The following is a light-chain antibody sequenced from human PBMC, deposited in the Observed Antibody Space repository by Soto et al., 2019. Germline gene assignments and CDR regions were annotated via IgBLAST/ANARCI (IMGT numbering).Light chain of an antibody. V-gene: IGKV3-15*01. CDR3: QQYNNWHTIT. CDR1: PSVTNY. Sequence: EIVMTQSPATLSVSPGERATLSCRASPSVTNYLAWYQQKPGQPPRLLIYGAFNRADGIPVRFSGSGSGTELTLTISSLQSEDFAVYYCQQYNNWHTITFGQGTRLEIK. J-gene: IGKJ5*01. CDR2: GAF.